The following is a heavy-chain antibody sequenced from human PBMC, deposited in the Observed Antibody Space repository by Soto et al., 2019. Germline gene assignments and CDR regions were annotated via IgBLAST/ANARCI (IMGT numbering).Heavy chain of an antibody. Sequence: GESLKISCKGSGYSFTSYWISWVRQMRGKGVEWMGRIDPSDSYTNYSPSFQGHVTISADKSISTAYLQWSSLKASDTAMYYCASSGRPMGYYYYGMDVWGQGTTVTVSS. V-gene: IGHV5-10-1*01. CDR1: GYSFTSYW. CDR2: IDPSDSYT. D-gene: IGHD1-26*01. CDR3: ASSGRPMGYYYYGMDV. J-gene: IGHJ6*02.